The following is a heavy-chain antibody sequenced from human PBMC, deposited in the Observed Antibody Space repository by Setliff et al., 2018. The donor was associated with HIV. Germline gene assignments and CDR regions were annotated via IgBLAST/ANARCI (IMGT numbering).Heavy chain of an antibody. Sequence: LSLTCAVPGGSFSGSYWSWIRQPPGKGLEWIGELNYVGVTNHNPSLKSRVTISVEASKRQWSLKLNSVTAADTAVYFCATTECRGADCPQMYDYWGQGILVTVSS. CDR3: ATTECRGADCPQMYDY. V-gene: IGHV4-34*01. CDR1: GGSFSGSY. CDR2: LNYVGVT. J-gene: IGHJ4*02. D-gene: IGHD2-21*02.